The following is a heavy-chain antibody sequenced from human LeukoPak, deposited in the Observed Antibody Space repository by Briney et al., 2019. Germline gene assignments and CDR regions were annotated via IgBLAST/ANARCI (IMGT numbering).Heavy chain of an antibody. D-gene: IGHD2-21*02. Sequence: PSETLSLTCAVYGGSFSGYYWSWIRQPPGKGLEWIGEINHSGSTNYNPSLKSRVTLSVDKSKNQFSLRLSSVTAADTAVYYCAGAYCGGDCYSGRTFDIWGQGTMVTVSS. J-gene: IGHJ3*02. V-gene: IGHV4-34*01. CDR3: AGAYCGGDCYSGRTFDI. CDR1: GGSFSGYY. CDR2: INHSGST.